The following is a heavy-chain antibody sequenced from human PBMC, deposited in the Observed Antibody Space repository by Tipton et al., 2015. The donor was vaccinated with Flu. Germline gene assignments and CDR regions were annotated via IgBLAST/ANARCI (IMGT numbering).Heavy chain of an antibody. CDR2: FTHDGDT. D-gene: IGHD1-26*01. V-gene: IGHV3-13*01. CDR1: GFRFEDYD. CDR3: AREPEGGTGGFDL. Sequence: SLRLSCVVSGFRFEDYDMHWVRQATGRPLEWVSTFTHDGDTFYPDSVKGQFTISREDAKNSLYLHMNDLRAWDTAVYYCAREPEGGTGGFDLWGQGTVVTVAS. J-gene: IGHJ3*01.